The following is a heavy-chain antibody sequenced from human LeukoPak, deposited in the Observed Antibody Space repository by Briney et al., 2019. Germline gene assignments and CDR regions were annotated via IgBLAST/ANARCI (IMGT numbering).Heavy chain of an antibody. Sequence: SETLSLTCAVYGGSFNGYYWSWIRQPPGKGLEWIGSIYHSGSTYYNPSLKSRVTISVDTSKNQFSLKLSSVTAADTAVYYCARVRGDYFPGHYYYYYYMDVWGKGTTVTVSS. CDR2: IYHSGST. D-gene: IGHD4-17*01. J-gene: IGHJ6*03. CDR1: GGSFNGYY. V-gene: IGHV4-34*01. CDR3: ARVRGDYFPGHYYYYYYMDV.